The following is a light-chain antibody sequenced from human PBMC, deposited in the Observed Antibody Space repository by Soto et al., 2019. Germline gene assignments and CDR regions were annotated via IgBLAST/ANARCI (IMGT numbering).Light chain of an antibody. J-gene: IGKJ4*02. Sequence: EIVLMQSPRTLSFSAGERATLSCRASQSVSSSCLAWYQHKPGQAPRLLIYGASSRATGIPDRFSGSGSGTDFTLTISRLEPEDFAVYYCQQYGRSPLTFGGGTKVDIK. CDR3: QQYGRSPLT. V-gene: IGKV3-20*01. CDR2: GAS. CDR1: QSVSSSC.